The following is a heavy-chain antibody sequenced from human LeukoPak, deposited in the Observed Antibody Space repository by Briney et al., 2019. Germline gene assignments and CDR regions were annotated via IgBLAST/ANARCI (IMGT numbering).Heavy chain of an antibody. CDR1: GYTLTGLS. Sequence: GASVKVSCKVSGYTLTGLSMHWVRQAPGKGLEWMGGFDPEDGETIYAQKFQGRVTMTEDTSTDTAYMELSSLRSEDTAVYYCATDLSHGSGSSGDYWGQGTLVTVSS. CDR3: ATDLSHGSGSSGDY. D-gene: IGHD3-10*01. CDR2: FDPEDGET. J-gene: IGHJ4*02. V-gene: IGHV1-24*01.